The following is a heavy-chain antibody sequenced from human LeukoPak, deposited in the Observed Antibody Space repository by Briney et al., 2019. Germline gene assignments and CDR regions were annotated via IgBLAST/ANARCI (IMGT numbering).Heavy chain of an antibody. CDR2: INRDGSVK. J-gene: IGHJ4*02. CDR1: GFNFTAFW. V-gene: IGHV3-7*01. CDR3: ARDPGSSAFGL. Sequence: GGSLRLSCAASGFNFTAFWMSWVRQTPEKGLEFVANINRDGSVKNYVDSVKGRFTISRDNAKKSLFLELNSLRADDTAVFYCARDPGSSAFGLWGQGSLVTVSS. D-gene: IGHD1-14*01.